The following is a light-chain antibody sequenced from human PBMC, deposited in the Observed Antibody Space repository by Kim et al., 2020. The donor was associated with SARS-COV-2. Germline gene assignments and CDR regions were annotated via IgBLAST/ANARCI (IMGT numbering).Light chain of an antibody. J-gene: IGKJ1*01. Sequence: DIQITQSPSSRSASVGDRVTINCRASQGISNYLAWYQQKPGKVPKLLIYAASALQSGVPSRFSGSGSGTDFTLTITSLQPEDVAAYYCKHFKSAPWTFGPGTKVDIK. CDR2: AAS. CDR3: KHFKSAPWT. V-gene: IGKV1-27*01. CDR1: QGISNY.